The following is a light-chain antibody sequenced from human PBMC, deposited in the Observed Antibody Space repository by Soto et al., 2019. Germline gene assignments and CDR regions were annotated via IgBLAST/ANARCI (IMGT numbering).Light chain of an antibody. J-gene: IGKJ1*01. CDR1: QGIRND. CDR3: LQHYNYPTWT. V-gene: IGKV1-6*01. CDR2: AAS. Sequence: AIQMTQSPSSLSASVGDSVTITCRASQGIRNDLGWYQQKPGKAPKLLIYAASSLQSGVPSRFSGSGSGTDFTLTISCLQPEDFATYYCLQHYNYPTWTFGQGTKVDIK.